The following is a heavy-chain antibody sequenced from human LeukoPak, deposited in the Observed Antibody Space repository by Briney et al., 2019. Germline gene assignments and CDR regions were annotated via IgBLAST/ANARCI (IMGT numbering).Heavy chain of an antibody. J-gene: IGHJ4*02. CDR1: GFTVSSNY. Sequence: GGSLRLSCAASGFTVSSNYMSWVRQAPGKGLEWVSVIYSGGSTYYADSVKGRFTISRDNSKNTQYLQMNSLRAEDTAVYYCARVLYDSSGYYSEYWGQGTLVTVSS. CDR3: ARVLYDSSGYYSEY. V-gene: IGHV3-53*01. CDR2: IYSGGST. D-gene: IGHD3-22*01.